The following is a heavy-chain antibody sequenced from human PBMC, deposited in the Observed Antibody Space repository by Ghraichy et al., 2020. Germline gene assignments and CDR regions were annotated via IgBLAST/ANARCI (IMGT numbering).Heavy chain of an antibody. CDR2: ISYDGSNK. Sequence: SLSLTCAASGFTFSSYAMHWVRQAPGKGLEWVAVISYDGSNKYYADSVKGRFTISRDNSKNTLYLQMNSLRAEDTAVYYCASGGTESSGSLDYWGQGTLVTVSS. J-gene: IGHJ4*02. CDR3: ASGGTESSGSLDY. D-gene: IGHD3-22*01. V-gene: IGHV3-30*04. CDR1: GFTFSSYA.